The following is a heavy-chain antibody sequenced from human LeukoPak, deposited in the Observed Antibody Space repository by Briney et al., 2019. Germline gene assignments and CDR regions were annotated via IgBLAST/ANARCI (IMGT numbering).Heavy chain of an antibody. D-gene: IGHD3-9*01. Sequence: PGGSLRLSCEPSGSTFTDYGMNWVRQPPGRGLEWVSPIVGRGGSAYYADSVKGRFTISRDNSKNTLYLQMNSLRAEDTAVYYCAKQGRDWLRDYYYYMDVWGKGTTVTISS. J-gene: IGHJ6*03. V-gene: IGHV3-23*01. CDR3: AKQGRDWLRDYYYYMDV. CDR1: GSTFTDYG. CDR2: IVGRGGSA.